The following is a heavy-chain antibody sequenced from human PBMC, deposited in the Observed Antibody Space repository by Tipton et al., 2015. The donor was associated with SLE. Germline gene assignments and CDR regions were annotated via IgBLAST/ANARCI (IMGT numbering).Heavy chain of an antibody. V-gene: IGHV4-39*07. CDR3: ARVSGGIAYMDV. CDR1: GGSITSSSYF. D-gene: IGHD6-13*01. Sequence: TLSLTCTVSGGSITSSSYFWGWIRQSPGKGLEWIGNINTGGGTYRNPSLMSRVTISVDTSKNQFSLKLSSVTAADTAVYYCARVSGGIAYMDVWGKGTTVTFSS. J-gene: IGHJ6*03. CDR2: INTGGGT.